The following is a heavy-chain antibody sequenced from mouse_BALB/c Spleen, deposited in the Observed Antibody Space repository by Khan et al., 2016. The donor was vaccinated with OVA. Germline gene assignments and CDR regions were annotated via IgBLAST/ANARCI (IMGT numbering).Heavy chain of an antibody. J-gene: IGHJ2*01. CDR1: GYTFTSYT. V-gene: IGHV1-4*01. Sequence: QVQLQQPGAELVKPGASVKMSCKASGYTFTSYTMHWVKQRPGQGLEWIGYINPSSGYTKYNQKFKDKATLTADKSSSTAYMQLSSLKSEDSAVDFCAREEALYYFDYWGQGTTLTVSS. CDR3: AREEALYYFDY. CDR2: INPSSGYT. D-gene: IGHD3-2*02.